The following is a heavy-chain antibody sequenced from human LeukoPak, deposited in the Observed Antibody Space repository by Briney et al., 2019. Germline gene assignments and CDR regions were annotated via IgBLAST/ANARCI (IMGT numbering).Heavy chain of an antibody. V-gene: IGHV3-7*01. CDR2: IKQDGSEK. D-gene: IGHD5-12*01. J-gene: IGHJ3*02. CDR3: ARMDGGIYLFSDVFDI. CDR1: GFTFSSYS. Sequence: GGSLRLSCAASGFTFSSYSMNWVRQAPGKGLEWVANIKQDGSEKYYMDFVKDRFTISRDNAKNSLFLQMNSLRAEDTAVYYCARMDGGIYLFSDVFDIWGQGTMVTVSS.